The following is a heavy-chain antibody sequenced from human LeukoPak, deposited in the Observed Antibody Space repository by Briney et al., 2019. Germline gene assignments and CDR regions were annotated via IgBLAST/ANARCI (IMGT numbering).Heavy chain of an antibody. CDR1: GFTFSGYA. V-gene: IGHV3-30-3*02. CDR3: AKTPPYGAFDI. Sequence: SGRSLRLSCAASGFTFSGYAMHWVRQAPGKGLEWVAVISYDGSNKYYADSVKGRFTISRDNSKNTLYLQMNSLRPEDTAVYYCAKTPPYGAFDIWGQGTMVTVSS. CDR2: ISYDGSNK. J-gene: IGHJ3*02. D-gene: IGHD3-10*01.